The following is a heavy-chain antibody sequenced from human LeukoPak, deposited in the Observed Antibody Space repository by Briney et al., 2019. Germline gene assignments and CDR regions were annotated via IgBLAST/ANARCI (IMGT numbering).Heavy chain of an antibody. CDR2: IYHSGNT. CDR1: NYSISSGYY. CDR3: ARRSTYYYDSSGYYVFDY. D-gene: IGHD3-22*01. Sequence: SETLSLTCTVSNYSISSGYYWAWIRQPPGKGLEWIGNIYHSGNTNYNPSLKSRVTISIDTSKNQFSLKLSSVTAADTAVYYCARRSTYYYDSSGYYVFDYWGQGTLVTVSS. V-gene: IGHV4-38-2*02. J-gene: IGHJ4*02.